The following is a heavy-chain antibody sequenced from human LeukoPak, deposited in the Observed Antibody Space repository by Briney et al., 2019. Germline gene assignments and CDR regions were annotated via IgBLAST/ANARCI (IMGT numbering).Heavy chain of an antibody. D-gene: IGHD6-13*01. CDR3: AREKGGAAAVDWYFDL. CDR1: SGPISSYY. Sequence: PSESLSLTCSVASGPISSYYRSWLRQPPGKGLEWIGYIYYSGSTNYNPSLKSRVTISVDTSENQFSLKLSSVTAADTAVYYCAREKGGAAAVDWYFDLWGRGTLVTVSS. V-gene: IGHV4-59*01. J-gene: IGHJ2*01. CDR2: IYYSGST.